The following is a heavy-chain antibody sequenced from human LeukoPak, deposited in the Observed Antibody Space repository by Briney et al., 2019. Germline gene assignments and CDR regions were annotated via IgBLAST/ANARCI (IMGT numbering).Heavy chain of an antibody. J-gene: IGHJ4*02. CDR1: GFTFSSYE. CDR3: ARESRYVVDY. D-gene: IGHD1-14*01. CDR2: ISSSGSTI. V-gene: IGHV3-48*03. Sequence: PGGSLRLSCAASGFTFSSYEMNWVRQALGKGLEWVSYISSSGSTIYYADSVKGRFTISRDNAKNSLYLQMNSLRAEDTAVYYCARESRYVVDYWGQGTLVTVSS.